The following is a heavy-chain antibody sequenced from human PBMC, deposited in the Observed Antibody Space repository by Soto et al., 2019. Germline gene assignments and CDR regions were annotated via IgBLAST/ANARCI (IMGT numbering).Heavy chain of an antibody. V-gene: IGHV4-31*03. CDR2: IYYSGST. D-gene: IGHD3-22*01. Sequence: SETLSLTCTVSGGSISSGGYYWSWIRQHPGKGLEWIGYIYYSGSTYYNPSLKSRVTISVDTSKNQFSLKLSSVTAADTAVYYCARGSGYYYPKYYFDYWGQGTLVTVSS. CDR1: GGSISSGGYY. J-gene: IGHJ4*02. CDR3: ARGSGYYYPKYYFDY.